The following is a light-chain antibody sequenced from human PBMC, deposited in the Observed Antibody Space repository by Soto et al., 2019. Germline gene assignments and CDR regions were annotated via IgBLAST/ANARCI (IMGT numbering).Light chain of an antibody. CDR3: LSYTSSGTYV. Sequence: QSALTQPASVSGSPGQSITISCTGTSSDVGNYKYVSWYQQHPGKAPKLIIYEVSNRPSGVSDRFSGSKSGNTASLPISGLQAEDETDYYCLSYTSSGTYVFGTGTKVTVL. CDR1: SSDVGNYKY. J-gene: IGLJ1*01. V-gene: IGLV2-14*01. CDR2: EVS.